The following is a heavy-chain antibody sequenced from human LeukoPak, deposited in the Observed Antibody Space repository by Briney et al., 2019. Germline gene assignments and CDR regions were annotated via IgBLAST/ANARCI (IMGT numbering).Heavy chain of an antibody. CDR2: ISSNGGST. D-gene: IGHD3-10*02. V-gene: IGHV3-64*01. J-gene: IGHJ4*02. CDR1: GFTFSSYA. Sequence: GGSLRLSCAASGFTFSSYAMHWVRQAPGKGLEYVSAISSNGGSTYYANSVKGRFTISRDNSKNTLYLQMGSLRAEDMAVYYCARDLFRAFDYWGQGTLVTVSS. CDR3: ARDLFRAFDY.